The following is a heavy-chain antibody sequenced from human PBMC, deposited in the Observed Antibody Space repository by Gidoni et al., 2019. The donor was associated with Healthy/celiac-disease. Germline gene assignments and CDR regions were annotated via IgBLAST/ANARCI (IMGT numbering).Heavy chain of an antibody. D-gene: IGHD4-4*01. V-gene: IGHV3-21*01. Sequence: EVQLVESGGGLVKPGGSLRLSCAASGFTFSSYSMNWVRQAPGKGLEWVSSISSSSSYIYYADSVKGRFTISRDNAKNSLYLQMNSLRAEDTAVYYCARLKIGDYSNWDGMDVWGQGTTVTVSS. CDR2: ISSSSSYI. CDR3: ARLKIGDYSNWDGMDV. J-gene: IGHJ6*02. CDR1: GFTFSSYS.